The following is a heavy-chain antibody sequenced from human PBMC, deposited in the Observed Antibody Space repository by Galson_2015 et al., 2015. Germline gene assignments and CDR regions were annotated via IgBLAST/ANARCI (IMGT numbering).Heavy chain of an antibody. CDR1: GITFSGSN. J-gene: IGHJ3*02. CDR2: IRSDYAT. V-gene: IGHV3-73*01. Sequence: SLRLSCAASGITFSGSNIHWVRQASGKGLEWVGRIRSDYATAYVASVTGKFTISRDDSKNVAYLQMTSLKTEDTALYYRATTFSSYVDSSGYTDGLDIWGRGTMVTVSS. D-gene: IGHD3-22*01. CDR3: ATTFSSYVDSSGYTDGLDI.